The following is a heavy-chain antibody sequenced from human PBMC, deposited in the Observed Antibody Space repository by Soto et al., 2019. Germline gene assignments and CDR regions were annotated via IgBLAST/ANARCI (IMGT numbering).Heavy chain of an antibody. CDR2: IYQSGVT. D-gene: IGHD6-19*01. Sequence: PSETLSLTCNISGDSYSISTYSWSWIRQPPGKALQWIGFIYQSGVTSYNPSPASRVSISLDRSNNQCSLKLKSVTAADTAVYFCAGMPYTSGLRFDPWGPGTLVTVSS. J-gene: IGHJ5*02. V-gene: IGHV4-30-2*01. CDR1: GDSYSISTYS. CDR3: AGMPYTSGLRFDP.